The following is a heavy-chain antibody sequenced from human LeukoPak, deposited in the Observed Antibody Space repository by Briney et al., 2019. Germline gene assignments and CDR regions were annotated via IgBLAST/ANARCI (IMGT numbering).Heavy chain of an antibody. CDR1: RFTFSSYC. CDR2: IKQDGSEK. J-gene: IGHJ3*02. CDR3: ARDRGRGTLWDAFDI. D-gene: IGHD1-26*01. Sequence: GGSLRLSCAASRFTFSSYCMNWVRQAPGKGLEWVANIKQDGSEKYYADSVKGRFTISRDNAKNSLYLQRNSLKAEDTAVYYCARDRGRGTLWDAFDIWGQGTMVTVYS. V-gene: IGHV3-7*04.